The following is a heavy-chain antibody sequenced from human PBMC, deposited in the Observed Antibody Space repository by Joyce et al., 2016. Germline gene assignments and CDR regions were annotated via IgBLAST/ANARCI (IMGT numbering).Heavy chain of an antibody. CDR3: ARWRGDYDYVWGTRHSDV. V-gene: IGHV4-39*01. J-gene: IGHJ6*04. Sequence: QLQLQESGPGQVKPSETLSLTCTVSGGSISSSSFYWGWIRQPPGKGLEWIGSIYYNGRTYYNPSLKSRVSISVDTSKNQFSLKLNSVTAADTAVYYCARWRGDYDYVWGTRHSDVWGKGTTVTVSS. CDR2: IYYNGRT. CDR1: GGSISSSSFY. D-gene: IGHD3-16*01.